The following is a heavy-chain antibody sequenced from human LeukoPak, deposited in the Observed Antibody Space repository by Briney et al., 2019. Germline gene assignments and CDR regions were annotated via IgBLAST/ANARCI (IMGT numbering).Heavy chain of an antibody. D-gene: IGHD3/OR15-3a*01. Sequence: ASVKVSCKASGYTFTSFGINWVRQAPGQGLEWMGWISSYNDITKYTQKLQGRVAMTTNTSTTTAYMELRSLRSDDTAMYYCVRDKGLSDPDVFDIWGQGTMVTVSS. CDR3: VRDKGLSDPDVFDI. V-gene: IGHV1-18*01. CDR1: GYTFTSFG. CDR2: ISSYNDIT. J-gene: IGHJ3*02.